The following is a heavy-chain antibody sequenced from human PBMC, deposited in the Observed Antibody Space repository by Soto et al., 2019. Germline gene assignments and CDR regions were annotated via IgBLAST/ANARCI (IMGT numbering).Heavy chain of an antibody. V-gene: IGHV3-73*01. Sequence: GGSLRLSCAASGFTFSGSAMHWVRQASGKGLEWVGRIRSKANSYATAYAASVKGRFTISRDDSKNTAYLQMNSLKTEDTAVYYCTRDLVVAAREEDDYYYYMDVWGKGTTVTVSS. CDR2: IRSKANSYAT. CDR3: TRDLVVAAREEDDYYYYMDV. D-gene: IGHD2-15*01. CDR1: GFTFSGSA. J-gene: IGHJ6*03.